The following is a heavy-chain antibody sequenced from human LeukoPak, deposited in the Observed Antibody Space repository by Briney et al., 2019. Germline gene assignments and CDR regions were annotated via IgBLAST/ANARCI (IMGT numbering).Heavy chain of an antibody. CDR1: GFTFSSYE. CDR3: ARDRRLWFGEPHFDY. Sequence: GGSLRLSCAASGFTFSSYEMNWVRQAPGKGLEWVSYISSSGSTIYYADSVKGRFTISRDNAKNSLYLQMNSLRAEDTAVYYCARDRRLWFGEPHFDYWGQGTLVTVSS. CDR2: ISSSGSTI. V-gene: IGHV3-48*03. J-gene: IGHJ4*02. D-gene: IGHD3-10*01.